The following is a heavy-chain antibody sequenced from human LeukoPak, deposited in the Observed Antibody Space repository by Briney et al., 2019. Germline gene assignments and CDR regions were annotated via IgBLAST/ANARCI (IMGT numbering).Heavy chain of an antibody. CDR2: MNPNSGNT. J-gene: IGHJ4*02. Sequence: ASGKASCKASGYTFPSYDINWVRQATGQGLKWMGWMNPNSGNTGYAQKFQGRVTMTRNTSISTAYMELSSLRSEDTAVYYCARDRGYDFSIDYWGQGTLVTVSS. CDR3: ARDRGYDFSIDY. CDR1: GYTFPSYD. D-gene: IGHD5-12*01. V-gene: IGHV1-8*01.